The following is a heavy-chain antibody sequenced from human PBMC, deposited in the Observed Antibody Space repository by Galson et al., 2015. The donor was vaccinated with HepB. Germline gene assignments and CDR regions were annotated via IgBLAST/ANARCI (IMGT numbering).Heavy chain of an antibody. V-gene: IGHV1-18*04. CDR3: ARARYSTSPPDY. CDR2: ISAYNGNT. J-gene: IGHJ4*02. Sequence: SVKVSCKASGYTFTSHGISWVRQAPGQGLEWMGWISAYNGNTNYAQELQGRVTMTKDTSTSTAYMELRSLRSDDTAVYYCARARYSTSPPDYWGQGTLVTVSS. D-gene: IGHD6-6*01. CDR1: GYTFTSHG.